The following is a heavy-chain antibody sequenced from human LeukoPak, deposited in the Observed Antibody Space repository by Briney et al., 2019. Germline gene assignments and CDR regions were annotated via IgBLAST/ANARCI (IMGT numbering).Heavy chain of an antibody. Sequence: ASVKVSCKASGGTFSSYAISWVRQAPGQGLEWMGGIIPIFGTANYAQKFQGRVTITADESTSTAYMELSSLRSEDTAVYYCAVVVPAAIGAFDIRGQGTMVTVSS. V-gene: IGHV1-69*13. J-gene: IGHJ3*02. CDR1: GGTFSSYA. CDR3: AVVVPAAIGAFDI. CDR2: IIPIFGTA. D-gene: IGHD2-2*02.